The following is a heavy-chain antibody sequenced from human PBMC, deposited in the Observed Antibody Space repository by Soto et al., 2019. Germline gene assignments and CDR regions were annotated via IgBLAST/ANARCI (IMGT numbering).Heavy chain of an antibody. J-gene: IGHJ3*02. Sequence: QVQLQESGPGLVKPSGTLSLTCTVSGGSISSSNWWSWVRQTPGKGLEWIAEIYHSGNSNYNPSLRSRVTISVVKSKNQFSLNLSPVTAADTAIYYWARLKTTPNDAFDIWGQGTMVTVSS. CDR3: ARLKTTPNDAFDI. D-gene: IGHD1-1*01. CDR1: GGSISSSNW. V-gene: IGHV4-4*02. CDR2: IYHSGNS.